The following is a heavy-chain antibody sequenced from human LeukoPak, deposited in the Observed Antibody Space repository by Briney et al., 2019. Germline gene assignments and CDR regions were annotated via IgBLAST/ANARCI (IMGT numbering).Heavy chain of an antibody. J-gene: IGHJ4*02. CDR3: AKVLNYYGSGYFDY. CDR1: GFTVSSNY. D-gene: IGHD3-10*01. V-gene: IGHV3-53*01. CDR2: IYSGGST. Sequence: PGGSLRLSCAASGFTVSSNYMSWVRQAPGKGLEWVSLIYSGGSTYYADSVKGRFTISRDNSKNTLYLQMNSLRAEDTAVYYCAKVLNYYGSGYFDYWGQGTLVTVSS.